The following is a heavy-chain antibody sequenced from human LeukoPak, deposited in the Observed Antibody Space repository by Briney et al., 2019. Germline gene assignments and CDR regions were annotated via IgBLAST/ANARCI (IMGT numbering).Heavy chain of an antibody. V-gene: IGHV3-7*01. CDR3: ARDSAGYYYYYYYMDV. D-gene: IGHD2-15*01. J-gene: IGHJ6*03. CDR2: IKQDGSEK. Sequence: GESLRLSCAASGFTFTNYFMTWVRQAPGKGLEWVANIKQDGSEKYYVDSVKGRFTISRDNAKNSLYLQMNSLRAEDTAVYYCARDSAGYYYYYYYMDVWGKGTTVTVSS. CDR1: GFTFTNYF.